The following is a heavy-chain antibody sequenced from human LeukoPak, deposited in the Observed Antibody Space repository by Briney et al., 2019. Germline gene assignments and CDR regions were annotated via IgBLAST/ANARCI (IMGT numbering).Heavy chain of an antibody. CDR1: GFTFSSYG. Sequence: PGGSLRLSCAASGFTFSSYGMHWVRQAPGKGLEWVAVISYDGSNKYYADSVKGRFTISRDNSKNTLYLQMNSLRAEDTAVYYCAKDYYDSSGQDYWGQGTLVNVSS. D-gene: IGHD3-22*01. CDR3: AKDYYDSSGQDY. J-gene: IGHJ4*02. V-gene: IGHV3-30*18. CDR2: ISYDGSNK.